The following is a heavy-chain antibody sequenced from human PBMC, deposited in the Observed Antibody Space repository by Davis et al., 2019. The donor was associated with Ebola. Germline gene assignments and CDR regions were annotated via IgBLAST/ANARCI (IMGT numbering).Heavy chain of an antibody. CDR3: TRHVSGDFWYFDL. J-gene: IGHJ2*01. D-gene: IGHD4-17*01. Sequence: SVKVSCKASGGTFSSYTISWVRQPPGQGLEWLGRIIPILGIANYAQKFQGRVTITADKSTSTAYLELSSLRSEDTAVYYCTRHVSGDFWYFDLWGRGTLVSVSS. CDR2: IIPILGIA. V-gene: IGHV1-69*02. CDR1: GGTFSSYT.